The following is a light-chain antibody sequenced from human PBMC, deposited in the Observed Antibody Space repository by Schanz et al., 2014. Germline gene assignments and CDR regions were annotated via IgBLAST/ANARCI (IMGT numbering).Light chain of an antibody. CDR1: SSDVGSNNI. CDR2: EGT. V-gene: IGLV2-23*01. Sequence: QSALTQPASVSGSPGQSITISCTGTSSDVGSNNIVSWYQQHPGKAPKLMIYEGTKRPLGVSNRFSGSKSGNTASLTISGLQDDDEADYYCCSYAGLSSWVFGGGTKVTVL. CDR3: CSYAGLSSWV. J-gene: IGLJ3*02.